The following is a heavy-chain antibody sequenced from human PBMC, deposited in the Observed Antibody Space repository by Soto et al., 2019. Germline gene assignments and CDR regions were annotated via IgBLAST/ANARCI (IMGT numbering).Heavy chain of an antibody. V-gene: IGHV5-51*01. Sequence: GESLKISCKGSRYTFTNSWIGWVRQMPGKGLEWIGMIYPADSDTRYGPSLQGQVTISADKSISTAYLQWSSLKASDTAMYYCASPTVPQFYYHGMDVWGQGTTVTVSS. J-gene: IGHJ6*02. CDR3: ASPTVPQFYYHGMDV. CDR2: IYPADSDT. CDR1: RYTFTNSW. D-gene: IGHD4-4*01.